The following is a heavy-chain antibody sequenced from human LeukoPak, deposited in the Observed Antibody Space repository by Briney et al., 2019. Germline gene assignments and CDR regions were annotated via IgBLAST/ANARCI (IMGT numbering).Heavy chain of an antibody. CDR2: IIPIFGTA. CDR3: ARVRFLEWPPDY. J-gene: IGHJ4*02. D-gene: IGHD3-3*01. V-gene: IGHV1-69*13. Sequence: ASVKVSCKASGGTFISYAISWVRQAPGQGLEWMGGIIPIFGTANYAQKFQGRVTITADESTSTAYMELSSLRSEDTAVYYCARVRFLEWPPDYWGQGTLVTVSS. CDR1: GGTFISYA.